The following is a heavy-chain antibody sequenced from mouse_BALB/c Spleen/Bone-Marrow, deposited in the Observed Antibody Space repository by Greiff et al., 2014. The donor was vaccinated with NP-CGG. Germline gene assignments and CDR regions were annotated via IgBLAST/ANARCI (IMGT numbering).Heavy chain of an antibody. V-gene: IGHV14-3*02. Sequence: EVMLVESGAELVKPGASVKLSCTASGFNIKDTYMHWVKQRPEQGLAWIGRIDPANGNTKYDPKFQGKATITADTSSNTAYLQLSSLTSEDTAVYYCAPYYYGSSQFAYWGQGTLVTVSA. D-gene: IGHD1-1*01. CDR1: GFNIKDTY. CDR3: APYYYGSSQFAY. CDR2: IDPANGNT. J-gene: IGHJ3*01.